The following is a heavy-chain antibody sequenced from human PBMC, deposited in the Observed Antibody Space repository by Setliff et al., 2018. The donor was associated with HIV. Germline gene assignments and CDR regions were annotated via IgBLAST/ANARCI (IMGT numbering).Heavy chain of an antibody. CDR3: ARGRINYYDSSAYSFDY. Sequence: SETLSLTCAVYGDSISSHYWSWIRQAPGKGLEWIGTLYYSGSTSYNPSLKSRVTIPVDTSKNQFSLKLTSVTAADTAVYYCARGRINYYDSSAYSFDYWGQGTLVTVSS. D-gene: IGHD3-22*01. CDR2: LYYSGST. V-gene: IGHV4-59*11. J-gene: IGHJ4*02. CDR1: GDSISSHY.